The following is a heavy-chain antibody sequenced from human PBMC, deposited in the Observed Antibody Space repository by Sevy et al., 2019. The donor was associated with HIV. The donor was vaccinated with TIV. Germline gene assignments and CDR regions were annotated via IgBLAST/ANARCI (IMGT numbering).Heavy chain of an antibody. CDR1: GFTFSSYA. Sequence: GGSLRLSCAASGFTFSSYAMSWVRQAPGKGLEWVSAISGSASSAYYADSVKGRFTISRDNSKNTLYLQMNSLRAEDTALYFCAKVLSWSGYYTGEGDFDYWGQGTLVTVSS. CDR2: ISGSASSA. V-gene: IGHV3-23*01. D-gene: IGHD3-3*01. CDR3: AKVLSWSGYYTGEGDFDY. J-gene: IGHJ4*02.